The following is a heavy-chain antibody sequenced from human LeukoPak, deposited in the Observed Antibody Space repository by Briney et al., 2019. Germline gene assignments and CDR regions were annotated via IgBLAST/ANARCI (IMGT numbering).Heavy chain of an antibody. J-gene: IGHJ4*02. CDR2: INPNSGGT. V-gene: IGHV1-2*02. Sequence: ASVKVSCKASGYTFTGYYMHWVRQAPGQGLEWMGWINPNSGGTNYAQKFQGRVTMTRDTSISTAYMELSRLRSDDTAVYYCARDGGSGWYVDFDYWGQGTLVTVSS. CDR3: ARDGGSGWYVDFDY. CDR1: GYTFTGYY. D-gene: IGHD6-19*01.